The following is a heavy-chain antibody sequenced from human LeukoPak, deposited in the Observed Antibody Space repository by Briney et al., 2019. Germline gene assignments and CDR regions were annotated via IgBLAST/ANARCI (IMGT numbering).Heavy chain of an antibody. CDR1: GYTFTSYD. D-gene: IGHD2-2*01. V-gene: IGHV1-8*01. CDR2: MNPNSGNT. CDR3: ARYCSSTSCYPFP. J-gene: IGHJ5*02. Sequence: GALVKVSCKASGYTFTSYDINWVRQATGQGLEWMGWMNPNSGNTGYAQKFQGRVTMTRNTSISTAYMELSSLRSEDTAVYYCARYCSSTSCYPFPWGQGTLVTVSS.